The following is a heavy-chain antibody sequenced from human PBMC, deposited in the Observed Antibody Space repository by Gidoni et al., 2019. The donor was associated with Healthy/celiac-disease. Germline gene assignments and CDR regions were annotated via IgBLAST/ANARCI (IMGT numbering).Heavy chain of an antibody. V-gene: IGHV4-34*01. CDR1: GGSFSGYY. D-gene: IGHD6-6*01. J-gene: IGHJ4*02. CDR3: ARVVTAARDFDY. CDR2: INHSGST. Sequence: QVQLQQWGAGLLKPSETLSLTCAVYGGSFSGYYWSWIRQPPGKGLEWIGEINHSGSTNYNPSLKSRVTISVDTSKNQFSLKLSSVTAADTAVYYCARVVTAARDFDYWGQGTLVTVSS.